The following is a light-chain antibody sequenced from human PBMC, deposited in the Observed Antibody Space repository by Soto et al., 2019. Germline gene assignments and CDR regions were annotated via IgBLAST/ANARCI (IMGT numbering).Light chain of an antibody. Sequence: EIVLTQSPGTLSLSPGERATLSCRASQSVNSRYLAWYQQKPGQAPRLLIYGTSSRSTGIPDRFSGSGSGTDFPLTISSLESEDFSLYYCQQYGGSLSTFGQGTKVEIK. V-gene: IGKV3-20*01. J-gene: IGKJ1*01. CDR2: GTS. CDR1: QSVNSRY. CDR3: QQYGGSLST.